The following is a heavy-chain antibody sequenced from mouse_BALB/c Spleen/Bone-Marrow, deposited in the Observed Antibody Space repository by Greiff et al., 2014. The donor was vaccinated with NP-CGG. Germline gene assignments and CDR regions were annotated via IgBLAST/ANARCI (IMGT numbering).Heavy chain of an antibody. D-gene: IGHD2-12*01. V-gene: IGHV1S135*01. CDR3: ARSLLRRDALDY. Sequence: VQLQQSGPELGKPGASVRTSCKASGYSFTGYNINWVRQSNGKSLEWIGYIDPYSGGTSYYQRFKDRATLTVDKSSSTAYMQLKSLTSEDSAVYYCARSLLRRDALDYWGQGTSVTVSS. CDR2: IDPYSGGT. J-gene: IGHJ4*01. CDR1: GYSFTGYN.